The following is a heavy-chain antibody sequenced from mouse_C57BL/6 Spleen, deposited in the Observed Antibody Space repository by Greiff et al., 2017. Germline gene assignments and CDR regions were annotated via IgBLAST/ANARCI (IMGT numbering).Heavy chain of an antibody. D-gene: IGHD2-5*01. V-gene: IGHV1-82*01. J-gene: IGHJ2*01. CDR2: IYPGDGDT. Sequence: QVQLQQSGPELVKPGASVKISCKASGYAFSSSWMNWVKQRPGKGLEWIGRIYPGDGDTNYNGKFKGKATLTADKSSSTAYMQLSSLTSEDSAVYFYARSPYSNSNFDYWGQGTTLTVAS. CDR3: ARSPYSNSNFDY. CDR1: GYAFSSSW.